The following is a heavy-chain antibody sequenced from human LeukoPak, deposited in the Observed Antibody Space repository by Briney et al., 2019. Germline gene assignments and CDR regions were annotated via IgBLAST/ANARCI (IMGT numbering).Heavy chain of an antibody. Sequence: ASVKVSCKASGYTFTSYGISWVRQAPGQGLEWMGWISAYNGNTNYAQKLQGRVTMTTDTSTSTAYMELRSLRSDDTAVYYCARGATYYYDSSGYYFDYWGQGTLVTVSS. CDR2: ISAYNGNT. CDR3: ARGATYYYDSSGYYFDY. D-gene: IGHD3-22*01. J-gene: IGHJ4*02. V-gene: IGHV1-18*01. CDR1: GYTFTSYG.